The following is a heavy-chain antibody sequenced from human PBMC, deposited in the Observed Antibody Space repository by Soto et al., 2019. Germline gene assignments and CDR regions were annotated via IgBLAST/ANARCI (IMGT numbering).Heavy chain of an antibody. D-gene: IGHD6-19*01. CDR3: ARARPGIAVAGIGY. Sequence: QLQLQESGPGLVKPSETLSLTCTVSGGSISSSSYYWGWIRQPPGKGLEWIGSIYYSGSTYYNPALKSRVTISVDTSKNQFSLKLSSVTAADTAVYYCARARPGIAVAGIGYWGQGTLVTVSS. J-gene: IGHJ4*02. CDR2: IYYSGST. CDR1: GGSISSSSYY. V-gene: IGHV4-39*01.